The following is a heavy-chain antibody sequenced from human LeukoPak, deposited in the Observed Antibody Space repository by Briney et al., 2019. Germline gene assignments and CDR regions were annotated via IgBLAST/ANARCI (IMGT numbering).Heavy chain of an antibody. CDR3: AREFCASSTSCYTSRRDYGMDV. Sequence: GASVKVSCKASGYTFTGYYMHWVRQAPGQGLEWMGWINPNSGGTNYAQKFQGRVTMTRDTSISTAYMELSRLRSDDTAVYYCAREFCASSTSCYTSRRDYGMDVWGQGTTVTVSS. CDR2: INPNSGGT. V-gene: IGHV1-2*02. CDR1: GYTFTGYY. D-gene: IGHD2-2*02. J-gene: IGHJ6*02.